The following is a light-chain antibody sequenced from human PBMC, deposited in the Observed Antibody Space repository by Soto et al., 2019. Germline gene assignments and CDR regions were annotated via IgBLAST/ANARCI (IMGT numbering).Light chain of an antibody. CDR2: AAF. V-gene: IGKV3-15*01. CDR1: QSVSTN. CDR3: QHYDNWPMYT. Sequence: EIVLTQSPAALSVSPGESVTVSCRASQSVSTNVAWYQQKPGQPPRLLIYAAFSRATGIPARFSGSGSGTDFTLTISSLQSEDFAVYYCQHYDNWPMYTFGQGTKLEIK. J-gene: IGKJ2*01.